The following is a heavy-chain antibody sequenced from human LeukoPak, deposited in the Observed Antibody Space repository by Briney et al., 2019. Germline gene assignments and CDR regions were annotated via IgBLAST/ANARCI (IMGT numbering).Heavy chain of an antibody. V-gene: IGHV3-21*01. CDR1: GFTFSSYT. CDR2: ISSRSNYI. Sequence: GGSLRLSSAASGFTFSSYTMNWVLQTPGKELEWVSSISSRSNYIHYADSLKCRFTISRANANTSLYLQMNSLRAEDTAVYYCARVGTRADWGQGTLVTVSS. J-gene: IGHJ4*02. CDR3: ARVGTRAD. D-gene: IGHD1-1*01.